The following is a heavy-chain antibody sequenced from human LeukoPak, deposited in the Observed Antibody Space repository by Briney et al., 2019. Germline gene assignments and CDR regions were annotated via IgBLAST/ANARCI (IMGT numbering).Heavy chain of an antibody. CDR3: AKASPRVWTTVTTIDY. Sequence: PGGSLRLSCAASGFTFSSYGMHRVRQAPGKGLEWVAVISYDGSNKYYADSVKGRFTISRDNSKNTLYLQMNSLRAEDTAVYYCAKASPRVWTTVTTIDYWGQGTLVTVPS. D-gene: IGHD4-17*01. CDR1: GFTFSSYG. CDR2: ISYDGSNK. V-gene: IGHV3-30*18. J-gene: IGHJ4*02.